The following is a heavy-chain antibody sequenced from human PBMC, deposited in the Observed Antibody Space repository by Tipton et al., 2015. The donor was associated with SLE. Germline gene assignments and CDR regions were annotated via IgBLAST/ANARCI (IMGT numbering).Heavy chain of an antibody. V-gene: IGHV4-4*02. CDR1: GGSISSSNW. D-gene: IGHD6-13*01. Sequence: TLSLTCAVSGGSISSSNWWSWVRQPPGKGLEWIGEINHSGSTNYSPSFQGHVTISADKYISTAYLQWSSLKASDTTMYYCARRGYSSRGGEYYYYYYMDVWGKGTTVTVSS. J-gene: IGHJ6*03. CDR3: ARRGYSSRGGEYYYYYYMDV. CDR2: INHSGST.